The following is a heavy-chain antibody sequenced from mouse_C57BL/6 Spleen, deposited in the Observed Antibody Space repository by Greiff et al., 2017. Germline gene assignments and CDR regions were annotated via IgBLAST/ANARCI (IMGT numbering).Heavy chain of an antibody. Sequence: QVQLQQPGTELVKPGASVKLSCKASGYTFTSYWLHWVKQRPGQGLEWIGNINPSNGGTNYNEKFKSKATLTVDKSSSTAYMQLSSLTSEDSAFYYCARWGLLLYAMDYWGQGTSVTVSS. V-gene: IGHV1-53*01. CDR1: GYTFTSYW. D-gene: IGHD2-3*01. J-gene: IGHJ4*01. CDR3: ARWGLLLYAMDY. CDR2: INPSNGGT.